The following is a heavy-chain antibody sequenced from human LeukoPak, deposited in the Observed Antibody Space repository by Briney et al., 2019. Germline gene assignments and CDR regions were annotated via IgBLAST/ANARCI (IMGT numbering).Heavy chain of an antibody. Sequence: GGSLRLSCAASGFTFSTYSMNWVRQAPGKGLEWVSSISSSSIYIYYADSVKGRFTISRDNAKNSLYLQMNSLRAEDTALYYCARDLIWDSLDYWGQGTLVTVSS. J-gene: IGHJ4*02. CDR3: ARDLIWDSLDY. D-gene: IGHD1-26*01. CDR2: ISSSSIYI. CDR1: GFTFSTYS. V-gene: IGHV3-21*01.